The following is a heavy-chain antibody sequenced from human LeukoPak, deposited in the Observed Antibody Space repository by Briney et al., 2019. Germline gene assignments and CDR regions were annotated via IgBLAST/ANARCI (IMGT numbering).Heavy chain of an antibody. D-gene: IGHD5/OR15-5a*01. CDR3: AVSFDY. Sequence: GGSLRLSCAASGVTFSSYSMNWVRQAPGKGLEWVSYISSSSTLYYADSVKGRFTISGDNAKNSLYLQMNSLRAEDTAVYYCAVSFDYWGQGTLVTVSS. V-gene: IGHV3-48*01. CDR2: ISSSSTL. CDR1: GVTFSSYS. J-gene: IGHJ4*02.